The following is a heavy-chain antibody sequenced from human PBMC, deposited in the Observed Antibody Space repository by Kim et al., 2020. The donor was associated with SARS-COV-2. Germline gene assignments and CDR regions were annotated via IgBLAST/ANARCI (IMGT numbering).Heavy chain of an antibody. CDR3: ARGGDYDSNYFDY. J-gene: IGHJ4*02. D-gene: IGHD2-21*02. Sequence: PSFPGQVTISADKSITTAYLQWSSLKASDTAMYYCARGGDYDSNYFDYWGQGTLVTVSS. V-gene: IGHV5-51*01.